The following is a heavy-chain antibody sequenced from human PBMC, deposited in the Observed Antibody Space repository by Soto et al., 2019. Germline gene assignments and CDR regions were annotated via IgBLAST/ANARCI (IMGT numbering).Heavy chain of an antibody. J-gene: IGHJ6*03. V-gene: IGHV3-21*04. CDR1: GFTFSSYS. CDR3: ARDGEPARLHGYYYYYMDV. Sequence: EVQLVESGGGLVKPGGSLRLSCAASGFTFSSYSMNWVRQAPGKGLEWVSSISSSSSYIYYADSVKGRFTISRDNHKNSLHLQKNSLRAEDTAVYYCARDGEPARLHGYYYYYMDVWGKGTTVTVSS. D-gene: IGHD4-4*01. CDR2: ISSSSSYI.